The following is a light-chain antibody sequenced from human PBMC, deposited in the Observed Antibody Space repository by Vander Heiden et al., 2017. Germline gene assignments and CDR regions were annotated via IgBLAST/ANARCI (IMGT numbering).Light chain of an antibody. J-gene: IGKJ3*01. CDR3: QQDDKLPFT. CDR2: DAS. V-gene: IGKV1-33*01. CDR1: QDISNY. Sequence: IQMTHSPSSLSASVGDRVTLTCQASQDISNYLNWYQQKPGKAPKLLIYDASNLETGVPSRFSGSGSGTDFTLTISSLQPEDIATYYCQQDDKLPFTFGPGTKVDI.